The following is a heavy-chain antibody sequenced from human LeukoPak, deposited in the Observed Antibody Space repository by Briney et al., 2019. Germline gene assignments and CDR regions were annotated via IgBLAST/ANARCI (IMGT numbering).Heavy chain of an antibody. CDR1: GGSISSYY. D-gene: IGHD3-9*01. V-gene: IGHV4-59*08. CDR2: IYYSGST. CDR3: ASIGILTGYAY. J-gene: IGHJ4*02. Sequence: SETLSLTCTVSGGSISSYYWSWIRQPPGKGLEWIGYIYYSGSTNYNPSLKSRVTISVDTSKNQFSLKLSSVTAADTAVYYCASIGILTGYAYWGQGTLVTVSS.